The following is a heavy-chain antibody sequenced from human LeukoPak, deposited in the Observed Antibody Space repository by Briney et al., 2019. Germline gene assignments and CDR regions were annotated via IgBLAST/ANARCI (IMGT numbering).Heavy chain of an antibody. D-gene: IGHD6-13*01. CDR3: ARVGHIAAAGTYDY. J-gene: IGHJ4*02. Sequence: SETLSLTCTLSGGSISTYYWSWLRQPAGKGLEWIGRIYNSGSTNYNPSLKRRVIMSVDTSKNQFSLKLSSVTAADTAVYYCARVGHIAAAGTYDYWGQGTLVTVSS. CDR1: GGSISTYY. CDR2: IYNSGST. V-gene: IGHV4-4*07.